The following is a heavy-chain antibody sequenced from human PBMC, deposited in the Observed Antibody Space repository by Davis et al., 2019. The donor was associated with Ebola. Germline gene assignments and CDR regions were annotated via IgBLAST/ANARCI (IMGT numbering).Heavy chain of an antibody. CDR2: IYYSGST. V-gene: IGHV4-31*03. CDR3: ARVVPIPAAGTVWFDP. J-gene: IGHJ5*02. Sequence: SETLSLTCTVSGGSISSGGYYWSWIRQHPGKGLEWIGYIYYSGSTYYNPSLKSRVTISVDTSKNQFSLKLSSVTAADTAVYYCARVVPIPAAGTVWFDPWGQGTLVTVSS. CDR1: GGSISSGGYY. D-gene: IGHD6-13*01.